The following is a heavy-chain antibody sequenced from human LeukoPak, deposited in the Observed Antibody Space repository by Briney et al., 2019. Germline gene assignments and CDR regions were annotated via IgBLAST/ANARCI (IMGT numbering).Heavy chain of an antibody. CDR3: ARGSSSSLEYFDY. CDR1: GYSFTTYW. CDR2: IYPGDSDT. J-gene: IGHJ4*02. D-gene: IGHD6-6*01. Sequence: GGSLKISCKGSGYSFTTYWIGWVRQMPGKGLEWMAIIYPGDSDTRYSPSFQGQVTVSADKSVSTAYLQWSSLKAADTAMYYCARGSSSSLEYFDYWGQGTLVTVSS. V-gene: IGHV5-51*01.